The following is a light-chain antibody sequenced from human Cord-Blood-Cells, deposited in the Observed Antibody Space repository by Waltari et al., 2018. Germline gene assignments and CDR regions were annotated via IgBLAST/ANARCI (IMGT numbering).Light chain of an antibody. J-gene: IGLJ1*01. CDR2: DVS. CDR3: SSYTSSSTYV. V-gene: IGLV2-14*01. CDR1: SSDVGGYNY. Sequence: QSALTQPASVSGSPGQSITISCTGTSSDVGGYNYVSWYQQHPGKAPKLMIYDVSKRPSGVSNRFSGSKSSNTASLTISGLHAEDEADYYCSSYTSSSTYVFGTGTKVTVL.